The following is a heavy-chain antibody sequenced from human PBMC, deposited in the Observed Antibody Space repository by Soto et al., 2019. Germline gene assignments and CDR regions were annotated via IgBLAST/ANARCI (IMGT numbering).Heavy chain of an antibody. V-gene: IGHV3-23*01. CDR1: GFTFSSYA. D-gene: IGHD3-3*01. Sequence: GGSLRLSCAASGFTFSSYAMSWVRQAPGKGLEWVSAISGSGGSTYYADSVKDRFTISRDNSKNTLYLQMNSLRAEDTAVYYCAKGPPYYDFWSGYYKPLFWDYWGQGTLVTVSS. CDR2: ISGSGGST. J-gene: IGHJ4*02. CDR3: AKGPPYYDFWSGYYKPLFWDY.